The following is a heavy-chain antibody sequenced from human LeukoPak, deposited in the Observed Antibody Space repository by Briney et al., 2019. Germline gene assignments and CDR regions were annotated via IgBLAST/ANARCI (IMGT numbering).Heavy chain of an antibody. D-gene: IGHD1-1*01. CDR1: GGSISSYY. V-gene: IGHV4-59*01. CDR2: IYYSGST. J-gene: IGHJ3*02. Sequence: SETLSLTCTVSGGSISSYYWSWIRQPPGKGLEWIGYIYYSGSTHYNPSLKSRVTISVDTSKNQFSLKLSSVTAADTAVYYCARDNHLERSAFDIWGQGTMVTVSS. CDR3: ARDNHLERSAFDI.